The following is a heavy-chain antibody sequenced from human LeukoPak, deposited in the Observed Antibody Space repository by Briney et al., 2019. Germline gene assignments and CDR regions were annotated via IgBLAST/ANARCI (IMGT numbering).Heavy chain of an antibody. V-gene: IGHV4-39*07. Sequence: PSETLSLTCTVSGGSISSSSYYWGWIRQPPGKGLEWIGSIYYSGSTYYNPSLKSRVTISVDTSKNQFSLKLSSVTAADTAVYYCARGDLWFGEWENAFDIWGQGTMVTVSS. J-gene: IGHJ3*02. CDR3: ARGDLWFGEWENAFDI. CDR2: IYYSGST. D-gene: IGHD3-10*01. CDR1: GGSISSSSYY.